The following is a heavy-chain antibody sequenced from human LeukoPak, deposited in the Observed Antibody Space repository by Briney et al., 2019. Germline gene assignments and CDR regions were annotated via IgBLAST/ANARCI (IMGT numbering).Heavy chain of an antibody. J-gene: IGHJ4*02. Sequence: GRSLRLSCAASGFTFSSYAMHWVRQAPGKGLEWVAVISYDGSNKYYADSVKGRFTISRDNSKNTLYLQMNSLRAEDTAVYYCASGSFGYYDSSGPFDYWGQGTLVTVSS. CDR1: GFTFSSYA. CDR2: ISYDGSNK. D-gene: IGHD3-22*01. V-gene: IGHV3-30-3*01. CDR3: ASGSFGYYDSSGPFDY.